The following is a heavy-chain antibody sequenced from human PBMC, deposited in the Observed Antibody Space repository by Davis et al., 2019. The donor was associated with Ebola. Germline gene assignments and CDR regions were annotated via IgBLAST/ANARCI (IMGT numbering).Heavy chain of an antibody. CDR1: GGTFSSYT. CDR2: IIPILGIA. Sequence: SVKVSCKASGGTFSSYTISWVRQAPGQGLEWMGRIIPILGIANYAQKFQGRVTITADKSTSTAYMELSSLRSEDTAVYYCARSSARGSDYYYYGMDVWGQGTTVTVSS. D-gene: IGHD3-10*01. V-gene: IGHV1-69*02. CDR3: ARSSARGSDYYYYGMDV. J-gene: IGHJ6*02.